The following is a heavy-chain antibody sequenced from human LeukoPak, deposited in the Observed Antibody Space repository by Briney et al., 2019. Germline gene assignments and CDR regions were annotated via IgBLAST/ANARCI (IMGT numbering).Heavy chain of an antibody. CDR2: ISASGGST. CDR1: GFTFSTYA. CDR3: AKLPSGWAGY. Sequence: PGGSLRLSCAASGFTFSTYAMSWVRQAPGKGLEWVSGISASGGSTYYADSVKGRFTISRDNSKNTLYLQMNSLRAEDTAVYYCAKLPSGWAGYWGQGTLVTVSS. D-gene: IGHD3-10*01. J-gene: IGHJ4*02. V-gene: IGHV3-23*01.